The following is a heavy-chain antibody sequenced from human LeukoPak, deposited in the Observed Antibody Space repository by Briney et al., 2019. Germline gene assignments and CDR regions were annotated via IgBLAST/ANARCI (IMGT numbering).Heavy chain of an antibody. CDR2: IRHDGSYQ. D-gene: IGHD3-22*01. CDR1: GFTFSSYG. Sequence: GGSLRLSCAAFGFTFSSYGMHWVRQTPGKGLEWVAFIRHDGSYQQYADSVKGRFTVSRDNSKDLVYLQMNSLRTEDTAVYYCAKNRDSSDYPRDFDYWGQGTLVTVSS. J-gene: IGHJ4*02. V-gene: IGHV3-30*02. CDR3: AKNRDSSDYPRDFDY.